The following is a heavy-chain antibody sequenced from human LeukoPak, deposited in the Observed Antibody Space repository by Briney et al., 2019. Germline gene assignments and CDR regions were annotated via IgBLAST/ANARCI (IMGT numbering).Heavy chain of an antibody. V-gene: IGHV4-31*03. Sequence: SQTLSLTCTVSGGSISSGGYYWSWIRQHPGKGLEWIGYIYYSGSTYYNPSLKSRVTISVDTSKNQFSLKLSSVTAADTAVYYCASGSDWNDERAFDIWGQGTMVTVSS. J-gene: IGHJ3*02. CDR3: ASGSDWNDERAFDI. CDR1: GGSISSGGYY. D-gene: IGHD1-1*01. CDR2: IYYSGST.